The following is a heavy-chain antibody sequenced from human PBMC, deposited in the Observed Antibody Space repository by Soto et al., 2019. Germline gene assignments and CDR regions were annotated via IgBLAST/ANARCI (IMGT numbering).Heavy chain of an antibody. CDR3: AKQLDY. Sequence: WGSLRLSCAGSGFTFSSFAMSWVRQAPGKGLEWVSSIGGNGVRTYYADSVKGRFTISRDNAKNTLYLQMNSLRAEDMAVYYCAKQLDYWGQGTLVTVSS. CDR1: GFTFSSFA. V-gene: IGHV3-23*01. CDR2: IGGNGVRT. J-gene: IGHJ4*02.